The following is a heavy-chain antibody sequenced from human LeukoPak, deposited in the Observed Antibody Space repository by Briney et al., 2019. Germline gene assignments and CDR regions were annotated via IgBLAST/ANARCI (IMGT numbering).Heavy chain of an antibody. J-gene: IGHJ4*02. CDR2: IYPGDSDT. CDR3: ARPYSSGWHLFDY. V-gene: IGHV5-51*01. CDR1: GYSFTNYW. Sequence: GESLKISCKGSGYSFTNYWIGWVRQMPGKGLEWMGIIYPGDSDTRYSPPFQGQVTISADKSINTAYLQWSSLKASDTAMYYCARPYSSGWHLFDYWGQGTQVTVSS. D-gene: IGHD6-19*01.